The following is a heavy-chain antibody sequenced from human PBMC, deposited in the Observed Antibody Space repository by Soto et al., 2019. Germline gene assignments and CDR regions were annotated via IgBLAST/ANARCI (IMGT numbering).Heavy chain of an antibody. CDR2: IIPILGIA. V-gene: IGHV1-69*02. CDR1: GGTFSSYT. CDR3: ATGGYCSGGSCPDY. Sequence: QVQLVQSGAEVKKPGSSVKVSCKASGGTFSSYTISWVRQAPGQGLEWMGRIIPILGIANYAQKFQGRVTMTADKSTSTAYMELSSLRSEDTAVYYCATGGYCSGGSCPDYWGQGTLVTVSS. D-gene: IGHD2-15*01. J-gene: IGHJ4*02.